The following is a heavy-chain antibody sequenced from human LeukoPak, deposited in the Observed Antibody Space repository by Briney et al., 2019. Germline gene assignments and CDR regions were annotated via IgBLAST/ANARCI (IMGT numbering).Heavy chain of an antibody. V-gene: IGHV4-59*01. D-gene: IGHD2-2*01. CDR3: ASLSSYCSSTSCYFGAFDI. CDR1: GGSISSYY. J-gene: IGHJ3*02. Sequence: SETLSLTCTVSGGSISSYYWSWIRQPPGKGLEWIGYIYYSGSTNYNPSLKSRVTISVDTSKNQFSLKLSSVTAADTAVYYCASLSSYCSSTSCYFGAFDIWGQGTMVTVSS. CDR2: IYYSGST.